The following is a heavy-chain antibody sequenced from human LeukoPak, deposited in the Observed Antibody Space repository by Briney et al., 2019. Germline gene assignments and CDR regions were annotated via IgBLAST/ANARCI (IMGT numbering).Heavy chain of an antibody. Sequence: PSETLSLTCAVYGGSFSGYYWSWIRQPPGKGLEWIGEINHSGSTNYNPSLKSRVTISVDTSKNQSSLKLSSVTAADTAVYYCAGQDYDFWSGFDYWGQGTLVAVSS. CDR3: AGQDYDFWSGFDY. CDR1: GGSFSGYY. D-gene: IGHD3-3*01. CDR2: INHSGST. J-gene: IGHJ4*02. V-gene: IGHV4-34*01.